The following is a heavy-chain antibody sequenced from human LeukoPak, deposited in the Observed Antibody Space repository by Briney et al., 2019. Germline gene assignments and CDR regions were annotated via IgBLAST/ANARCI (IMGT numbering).Heavy chain of an antibody. CDR2: IYSVGST. J-gene: IGHJ4*02. D-gene: IGHD3-3*01. Sequence: RGSLRLSCAASGFTVSSNYMNWVRQAPGKGLEWVSVIYSVGSTYYADSVKGRFTISRDNSKNTLYLQMNSLRAEDTAVYYCARGFHYDFWSAYFSFDYWGQGTLVTVSS. CDR3: ARGFHYDFWSAYFSFDY. V-gene: IGHV3-66*01. CDR1: GFTVSSNY.